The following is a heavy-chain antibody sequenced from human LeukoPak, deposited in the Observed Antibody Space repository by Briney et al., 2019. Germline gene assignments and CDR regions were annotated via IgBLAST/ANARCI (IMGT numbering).Heavy chain of an antibody. V-gene: IGHV4-59*08. CDR1: GGSISSYY. D-gene: IGHD3-10*01. CDR2: IYYSGST. CDR3: ARGDYYGSAPYGMDV. Sequence: SETLSLTCTVSGGSISSYYWSGIRQPPGKGLEWIGYIYYSGSTNYNPSLKSRVTMSVDTPKNQFSLKLSSVTAADTAVYYCARGDYYGSAPYGMDVWGQGTTVTVSS. J-gene: IGHJ6*02.